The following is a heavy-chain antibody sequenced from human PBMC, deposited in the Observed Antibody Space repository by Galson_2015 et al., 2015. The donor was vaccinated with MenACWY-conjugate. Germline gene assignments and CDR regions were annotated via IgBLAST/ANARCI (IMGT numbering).Heavy chain of an antibody. CDR1: GFTFSDDY. CDR2: ISTRSST. Sequence: SLILSGAASGFTFSDDYMSWGRQAPGRGLECVSYISTRSSTNYADSVQVRFTISIDNAKNSEYLQMDSLRAEDTAVYYCARFPRTPGKYPDYWGQGTPVTVSS. CDR3: ARFPRTPGKYPDY. V-gene: IGHV3-11*06. J-gene: IGHJ4*02. D-gene: IGHD1-14*01.